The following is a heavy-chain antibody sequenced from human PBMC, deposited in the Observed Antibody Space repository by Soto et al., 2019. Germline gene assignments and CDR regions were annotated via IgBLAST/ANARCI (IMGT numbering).Heavy chain of an antibody. J-gene: IGHJ6*02. CDR3: ARGEQQLGRYYYYGMDV. Sequence: GGSLRLSCAASGFTFSSYGMHWVRQAPGKGLEWVAVIWYDGSNKYYADSVKGRFTISRDNSKNTLYLQMNSLRAEDTAVYYCARGEQQLGRYYYYGMDVWGQGTTVTVSS. D-gene: IGHD6-13*01. V-gene: IGHV3-33*01. CDR1: GFTFSSYG. CDR2: IWYDGSNK.